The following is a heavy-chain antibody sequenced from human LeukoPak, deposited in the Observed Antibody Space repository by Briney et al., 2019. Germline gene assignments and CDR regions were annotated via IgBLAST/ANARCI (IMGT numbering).Heavy chain of an antibody. Sequence: PGGSLRLSCAASGFPVRDSYITWVRQAQGKGLEWVSVIYSGGGTSYADSVKGRFTISRDNSKNTLYLQVNSLRVEDTAVYFWARGPTFDCWGQGTLLTVSS. CDR2: IYSGGGT. CDR3: ARGPTFDC. V-gene: IGHV3-53*01. CDR1: GFPVRDSY. J-gene: IGHJ4*02. D-gene: IGHD4-11*01.